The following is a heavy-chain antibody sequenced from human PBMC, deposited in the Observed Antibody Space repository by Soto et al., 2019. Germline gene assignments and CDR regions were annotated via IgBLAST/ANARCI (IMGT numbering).Heavy chain of an antibody. J-gene: IGHJ6*02. CDR2: ISAYNGNT. CDR1: GYTFTSYG. D-gene: IGHD1-7*01. V-gene: IGHV1-18*01. Sequence: ASVKVSCKASGYTFTSYGISWVRQAPGQGLEWMGWISAYNGNTNYAQKLQGRVTMTTDTSTSTAYMELRSLRSDDTAVYYCARDGITGTTDYYYYYGMDVWGQGTTVTVSS. CDR3: ARDGITGTTDYYYYYGMDV.